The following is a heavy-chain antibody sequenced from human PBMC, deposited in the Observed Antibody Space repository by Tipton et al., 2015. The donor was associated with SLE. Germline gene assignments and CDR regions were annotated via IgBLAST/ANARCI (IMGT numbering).Heavy chain of an antibody. D-gene: IGHD4-23*01. CDR3: ARDSTTVVTPDYLDY. J-gene: IGHJ4*02. V-gene: IGHV3-21*01. CDR2: ISSSSSYI. CDR1: GFTFSNYG. Sequence: SLRLSCAASGFTFSNYGMNWVRQAPGEGLEWVSSISSSSSYIHCADSVKGRFTISRDNAKDSLYLQMNSLRAEDTAVYYCARDSTTVVTPDYLDYWGQGTLVTVSS.